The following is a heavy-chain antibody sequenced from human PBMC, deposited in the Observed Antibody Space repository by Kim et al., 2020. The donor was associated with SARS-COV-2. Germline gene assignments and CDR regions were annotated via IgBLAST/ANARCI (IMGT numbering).Heavy chain of an antibody. CDR3: ARDLKRGDYDFYGMDV. V-gene: IGHV3-74*01. D-gene: IGHD3-3*01. J-gene: IGHJ6*02. Sequence: SVKGRFTISRANAKNMLYLQMSRLRAEDTAVYYCARDLKRGDYDFYGMDVWGQGTTVTVSS.